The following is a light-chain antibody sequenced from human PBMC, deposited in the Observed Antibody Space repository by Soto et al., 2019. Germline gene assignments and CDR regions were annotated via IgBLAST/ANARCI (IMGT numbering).Light chain of an antibody. J-gene: IGLJ1*01. V-gene: IGLV2-14*03. CDR2: HVT. CDR3: CSLTTSHTYV. CDR1: SSDIGHYDY. Sequence: QSALTQPASVSGSLGQSITISCTGTSSDIGHYDYVSWYQQHPGKAPKLMIYHVTYRPSGVSNRYSGSKSGNSASLTISGLQADDEADYYCCSLTTSHTYVFGSGTKVTVL.